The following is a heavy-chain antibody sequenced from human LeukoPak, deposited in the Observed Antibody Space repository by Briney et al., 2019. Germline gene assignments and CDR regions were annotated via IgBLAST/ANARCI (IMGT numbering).Heavy chain of an antibody. V-gene: IGHV4-38-2*02. J-gene: IGHJ4*02. CDR3: ARAYYHDSSDYYFLLDY. CDR2: IYYSGST. Sequence: SETLSLTCSVSGYFISSGYYWGWIRQPPGKGLEWIGSIYYSGSTYYNPSLKSRVTISVDTSKNQFSLKLSSVTAADTAVYYCARAYYHDSSDYYFLLDYWGQGTLVTVSS. CDR1: GYFISSGYY. D-gene: IGHD3-22*01.